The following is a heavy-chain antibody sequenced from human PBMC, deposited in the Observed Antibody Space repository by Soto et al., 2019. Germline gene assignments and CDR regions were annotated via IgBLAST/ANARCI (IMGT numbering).Heavy chain of an antibody. Sequence: SETLSLTCAFSGGSISSSNWWRWVRQPPGKGLEWIGEIYHSGSTNYNPSLKSRVTISVDKSKNQFSLKLSSVTAADTAVYYCARLKGGVTIFGVVTHYYYGMDVLGQGTTVTVSS. D-gene: IGHD3-3*01. CDR1: GGSISSSNW. CDR3: ARLKGGVTIFGVVTHYYYGMDV. J-gene: IGHJ6*02. CDR2: IYHSGST. V-gene: IGHV4-4*02.